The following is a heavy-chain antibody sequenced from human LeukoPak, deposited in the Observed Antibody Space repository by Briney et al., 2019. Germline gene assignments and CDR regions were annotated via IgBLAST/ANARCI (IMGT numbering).Heavy chain of an antibody. CDR1: GVSVGSND. Sequence: GGSLRLSCAASGVSVGSNDINWVRQAPGEGVEWVSVIYSGGRAYYADSVKGRFTISRDSSENTLHLQINSLRAEDTAVYYCARGAGTSGGYWSSPPSHFDCWGQGTLVTVSS. V-gene: IGHV3-66*01. D-gene: IGHD1-26*01. CDR3: ARGAGTSGGYWSSPPSHFDC. J-gene: IGHJ4*02. CDR2: IYSGGRA.